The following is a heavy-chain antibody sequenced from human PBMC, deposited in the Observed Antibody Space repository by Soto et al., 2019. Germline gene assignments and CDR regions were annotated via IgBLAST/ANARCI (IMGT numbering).Heavy chain of an antibody. CDR3: ARLRIRIRRDPGTYCSGSYYNGYYYGMDV. CDR2: IDPSDSYT. J-gene: IGHJ6*02. Sequence: GESLKISCKGSGYSFTSYWISWVRQMPGKGLEWMGRIDPSDSYTNYSPSFQGHVTISADKSISTAYLQWSSLKASDTAMYYCARLRIRIRRDPGTYCSGSYYNGYYYGMDVWGQGTTVTVSS. D-gene: IGHD3-10*01. V-gene: IGHV5-10-1*01. CDR1: GYSFTSYW.